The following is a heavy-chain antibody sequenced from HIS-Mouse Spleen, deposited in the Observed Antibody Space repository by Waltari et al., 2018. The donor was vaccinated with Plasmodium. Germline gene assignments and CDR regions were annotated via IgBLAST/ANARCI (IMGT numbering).Heavy chain of an antibody. CDR2: INHSGST. J-gene: IGHJ3*02. D-gene: IGHD7-27*01. V-gene: IGHV4-34*01. Sequence: QVQLQQWGAGLLTPSETLSLTCAVYGGSFSGYSWSWIRQPPGKGLEWIGEINHSGSTNYNPSLKSRVTISVDTSKNQFSLKLSSVTAADTAVYYCARGQLGIDAFDIWGQGTMVTVSS. CDR1: GGSFSGYS. CDR3: ARGQLGIDAFDI.